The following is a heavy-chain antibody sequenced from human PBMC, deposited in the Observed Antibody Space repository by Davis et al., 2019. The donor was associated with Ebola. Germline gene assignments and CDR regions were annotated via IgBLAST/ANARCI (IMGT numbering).Heavy chain of an antibody. V-gene: IGHV3-9*01. CDR1: GFTFDNYA. Sequence: PGGSLRLSCAASGFTFDNYAMHRVRQAPGKGLEWVSGISWNSETIIYADSVKGRFTISRDNAKNSLYLQMNSLRVEDTAFYYCAARYCSSTKCQAFEYGGQGTLVTVSS. CDR3: AARYCSSTKCQAFEY. CDR2: ISWNSETI. J-gene: IGHJ4*02. D-gene: IGHD2-2*01.